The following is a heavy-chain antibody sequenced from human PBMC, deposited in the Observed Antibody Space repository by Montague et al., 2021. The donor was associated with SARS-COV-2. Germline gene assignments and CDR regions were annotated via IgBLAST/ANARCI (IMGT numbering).Heavy chain of an antibody. CDR3: ARVIPSRFLIAAVSNWFDP. Sequence: SETLSLTCTVAGGSISSYYWGWIRQPPGKGLEWIGYIYYSGSTNXXPSLKSRVTISVDTSKNQFSLKLSSVTAADTAVYYCARVIPSRFLIAAVSNWFDPWGQGTLVTVSS. D-gene: IGHD6-13*01. CDR2: IYYSGST. V-gene: IGHV4-59*01. J-gene: IGHJ5*02. CDR1: GGSISSYY.